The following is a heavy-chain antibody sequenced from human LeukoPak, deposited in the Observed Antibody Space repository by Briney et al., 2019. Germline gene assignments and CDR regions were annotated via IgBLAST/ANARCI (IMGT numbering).Heavy chain of an antibody. CDR3: ARGYYDILTGDPHDGVDV. CDR1: GGSITSGGYY. V-gene: IGHV4-31*03. Sequence: PSETLSLTCTVSGGSITSGGYYWSWTRQHPGKGLEWIGYIIDSGSTYYNPSLKSRVTISVDTSKNQFSLNLSSVTAADTAVYYCARGYYDILTGDPHDGVDVWGKGTTVTVSS. D-gene: IGHD3-9*01. CDR2: IIDSGST. J-gene: IGHJ6*04.